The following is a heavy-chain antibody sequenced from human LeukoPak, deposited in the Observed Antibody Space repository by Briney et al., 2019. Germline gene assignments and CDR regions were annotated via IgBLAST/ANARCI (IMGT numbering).Heavy chain of an antibody. J-gene: IGHJ4*02. D-gene: IGHD3-9*01. CDR3: AKQNSVLRYFDWIIDY. CDR1: GFTFSSYA. CDR2: IFGSGGSP. Sequence: GGSLRLSCAASGFTFSSYAMHWVRQAPGKGLEWVAGIFGSGGSPHYADPVKGRFTISRDNSKNTLYLQMNSLRAEDTAVYYCAKQNSVLRYFDWIIDYWGQGTLVTVSS. V-gene: IGHV3-23*01.